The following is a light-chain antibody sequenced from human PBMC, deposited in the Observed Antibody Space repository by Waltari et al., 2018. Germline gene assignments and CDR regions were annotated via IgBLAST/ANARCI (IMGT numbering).Light chain of an antibody. V-gene: IGKV4-1*01. Sequence: DIQMTQSPSSLSASVGDRVTITCRASQSISSYLNWYQQKPGQPPKLLIYWASTRESGVPDRCSGSGSGTDFTLTISSLQAEDVAVYYCQQYYSTPYAFGQGTKLEIK. CDR3: QQYYSTPYA. CDR1: QSISSY. J-gene: IGKJ2*01. CDR2: WAS.